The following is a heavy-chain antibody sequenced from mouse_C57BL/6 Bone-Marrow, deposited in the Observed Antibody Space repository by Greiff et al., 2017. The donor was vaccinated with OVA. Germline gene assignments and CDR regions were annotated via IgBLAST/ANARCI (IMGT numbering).Heavy chain of an antibody. J-gene: IGHJ1*03. CDR1: GYTFTGYW. Sequence: VQLQQSGAELMKPGASVKLSCKATGYTFTGYWIEWVKQRPGHGLEWIGEILPGSGSTNYNEKFKGKATFTADTSSNTAYMQLSSLTTEDSAIYYWAKKGIFITTVVAHWYFDVWGTGTTVTVSS. CDR2: ILPGSGST. V-gene: IGHV1-9*01. D-gene: IGHD1-1*01. CDR3: AKKGIFITTVVAHWYFDV.